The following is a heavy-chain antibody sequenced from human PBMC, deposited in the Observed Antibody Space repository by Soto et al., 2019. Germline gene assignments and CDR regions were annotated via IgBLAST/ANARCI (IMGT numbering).Heavy chain of an antibody. CDR1: GGSISSGGYY. V-gene: IGHV4-31*03. Sequence: SETLSLTCTVSGGSISSGGYYWSWIRQHPGKGLEWIGYIYYSGSTYYNPSLKSRVTISVDTSKNQFSLKLSSVTAADTAVYYCARTRYSRSSWGTANGMDVWGQGTTVTVSS. CDR3: ARTRYSRSSWGTANGMDV. D-gene: IGHD6-6*01. CDR2: IYYSGST. J-gene: IGHJ6*02.